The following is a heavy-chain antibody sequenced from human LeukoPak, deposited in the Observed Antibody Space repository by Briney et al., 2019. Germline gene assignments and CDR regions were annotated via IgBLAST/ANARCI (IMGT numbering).Heavy chain of an antibody. V-gene: IGHV1-2*04. Sequence: ASVKVSCKASGYTFTGYYMHWVRQAPGQGLEWMGWINPNSGGTNYAQKFQGWVTMTRDTSISTAYMELSRLRSDDTAVYYCARELPGSMPYCGGDCYTYGMDVWGQGTTVTVSS. J-gene: IGHJ6*02. CDR3: ARELPGSMPYCGGDCYTYGMDV. CDR2: INPNSGGT. D-gene: IGHD2-21*02. CDR1: GYTFTGYY.